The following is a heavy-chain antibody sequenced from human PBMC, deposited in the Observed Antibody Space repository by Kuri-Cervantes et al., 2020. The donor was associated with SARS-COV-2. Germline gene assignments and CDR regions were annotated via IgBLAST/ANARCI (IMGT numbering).Heavy chain of an antibody. CDR2: ISYDGSNK. V-gene: IGHV3-30*03. Sequence: LSLTCAASGFTFSSYGMHWVRQAPGKGLEWVAVISYDGSNKYYADSVKGRFTISRDNSKNTLYLQMNSLRAEDTAVYYCAAEGLLLDAFDIWGQGTMVTVSS. CDR1: GFTFSSYG. D-gene: IGHD3-3*01. J-gene: IGHJ3*02. CDR3: AAEGLLLDAFDI.